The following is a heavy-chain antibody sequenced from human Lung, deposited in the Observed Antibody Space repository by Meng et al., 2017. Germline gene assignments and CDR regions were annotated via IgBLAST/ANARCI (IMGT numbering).Heavy chain of an antibody. CDR3: ARSGYCSGSSCYGSFDS. CDR2: ISHSEST. D-gene: IGHD2-15*01. Sequence: QLQLQESGSGLVKPSQTLSLTCAVSGGPISSGGYSWSWIRQPPGKGLEWIGYISHSESTYYNPSLKNRVTISVDRSKNQFSLRLTSVTAADTAVYSCARSGYCSGSSCYGSFDSWGQGTLVTVSS. CDR1: GGPISSGGYS. V-gene: IGHV4-30-2*01. J-gene: IGHJ4*02.